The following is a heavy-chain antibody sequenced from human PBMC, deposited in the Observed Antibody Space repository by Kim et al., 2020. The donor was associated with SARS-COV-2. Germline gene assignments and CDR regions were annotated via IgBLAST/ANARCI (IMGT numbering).Heavy chain of an antibody. CDR2: IYYSGST. CDR1: GGSISTYY. J-gene: IGHJ4*02. V-gene: IGHV4-59*08. CDR3: ARQCAGGDCFYFDN. Sequence: SETLSLTCSVSGGSISTYYWSWIRQPPGKGLEWIGYIYYSGSTNYNPSLKSRVTISVDTTEKQFSLKLSSVTAADTAVYYCARQCAGGDCFYFDNWGQGTLVTVSS. D-gene: IGHD2-21*02.